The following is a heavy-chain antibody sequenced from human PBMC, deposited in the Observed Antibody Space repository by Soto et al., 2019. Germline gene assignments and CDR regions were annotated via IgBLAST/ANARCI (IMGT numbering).Heavy chain of an antibody. CDR2: IKSASAGGTT. CDR1: VVTFINAW. V-gene: IGHV3-15*01. J-gene: IGHJ5*02. CDR3: LGSWLDP. D-gene: IGHD3-10*01. Sequence: WSLRLSCAASVVTFINAWVSWVRQAPGKGLEWVGRIKSASAGGTTDYAAPVKGRFTVSRDDSKNTVYLQMNSLKIEDTGVYYCLGSWLDPSGQGTLVTVSS.